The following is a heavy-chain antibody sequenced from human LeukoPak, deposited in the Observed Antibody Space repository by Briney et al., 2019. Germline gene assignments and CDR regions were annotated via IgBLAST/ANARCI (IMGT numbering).Heavy chain of an antibody. CDR2: IKSDGDST. CDR3: AGDQGDSYFDY. D-gene: IGHD3-3*01. J-gene: IGHJ4*01. Sequence: GRSLRPSCAASGLTLSSYWMHWVRQPPGKGLVWASRIKSDGDSTNYADSVKGRFTISRDNAKNTLYLQMNSLRAEDTAVYYCAGDQGDSYFDYWGQGTLVTVSS. V-gene: IGHV3-74*01. CDR1: GLTLSSYW.